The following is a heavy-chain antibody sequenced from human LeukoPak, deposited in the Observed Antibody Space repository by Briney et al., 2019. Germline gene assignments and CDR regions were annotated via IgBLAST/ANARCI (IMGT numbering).Heavy chain of an antibody. Sequence: PSETLSLTCTVSGGSISSYYWSWIRQPPGKGLEWIGYIYYSGSTNYNPSLKSRVTISVDTSKNQFSLKLSSVTGADTAVYYCARGIYGSGSYYGDFDYWGQGTLVTVSS. D-gene: IGHD3-10*01. CDR2: IYYSGST. V-gene: IGHV4-59*01. CDR3: ARGIYGSGSYYGDFDY. J-gene: IGHJ4*02. CDR1: GGSISSYY.